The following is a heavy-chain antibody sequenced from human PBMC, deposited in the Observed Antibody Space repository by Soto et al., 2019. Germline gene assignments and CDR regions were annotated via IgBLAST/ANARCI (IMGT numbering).Heavy chain of an antibody. CDR2: IHYSGTT. CDR3: ARGRVGLREPIDPFDL. J-gene: IGHJ3*01. D-gene: IGHD4-17*01. CDR1: GGSVRSGGYY. Sequence: QVQLQDSGPGQVQPSQTLSLTCTVAGGSVRSGGYYWGWVRQHPGKGLEWIGYIHYSGTTHYNPSLRSRPSISLDTYQNTFSLTLTSMTVADSAIYYCARGRVGLREPIDPFDLWGPGKKVTVSP. V-gene: IGHV4-31*03.